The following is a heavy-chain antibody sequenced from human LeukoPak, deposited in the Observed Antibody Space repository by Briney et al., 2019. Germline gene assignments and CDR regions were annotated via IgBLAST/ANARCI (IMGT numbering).Heavy chain of an antibody. CDR2: IYYSGSI. CDR3: ARRLTQYDCFDP. J-gene: IGHJ5*02. D-gene: IGHD2-2*01. CDR1: GGSISISGYY. Sequence: SETLSLTCTVSGGSISISGYYWGWIRQPPGKGLEWIGIIYYSGSIYYNPSLKSQVTMSVDTSKNQFSLNLSSVTAADTAVYYCARRLTQYDCFDPWGQGILVTVSS. V-gene: IGHV4-39*01.